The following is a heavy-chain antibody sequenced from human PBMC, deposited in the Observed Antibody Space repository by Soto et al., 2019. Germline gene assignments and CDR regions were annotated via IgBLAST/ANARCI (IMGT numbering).Heavy chain of an antibody. J-gene: IGHJ4*02. Sequence: SETLSLTCTVSGGSISSGGFYWNWIRQPPGKGLEWVGYISYSGSTFYNPSLKSRITISVDTSKNRFSLNLASVTAADTAVYFCARAPAITPYDSWGQGTLVTVSS. D-gene: IGHD2-21*01. CDR2: ISYSGST. CDR1: GGSISSGGFY. V-gene: IGHV4-30-4*01. CDR3: ARAPAITPYDS.